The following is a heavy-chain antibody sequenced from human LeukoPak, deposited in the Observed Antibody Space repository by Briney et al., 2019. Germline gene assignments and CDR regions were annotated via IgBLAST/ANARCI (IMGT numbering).Heavy chain of an antibody. CDR1: GVSISSYY. CDR3: AREYRYSGSIDY. CDR2: IYTSGST. D-gene: IGHD1-26*01. Sequence: MPSETLSLTCTVSGVSISSYYWSWIRQPAGKGLEWIGRIYTSGSTNYNPSLKSRVTMSVDTSKNQFSLKLSSVTAADTAVYYCAREYRYSGSIDYWGQGTLVTVSS. V-gene: IGHV4-4*07. J-gene: IGHJ4*02.